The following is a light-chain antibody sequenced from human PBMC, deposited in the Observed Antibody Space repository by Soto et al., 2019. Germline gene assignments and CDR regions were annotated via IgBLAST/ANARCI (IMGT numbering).Light chain of an antibody. V-gene: IGKV1-9*01. CDR1: QGLSSS. Sequence: QLTQSPTILTASLGDRVTITCRASQGLSSSLEWYQQRRGKAPQLXIYPASTLQSGVPARFSGSGAGTEFTLTIISLESEDVATDYCQQLNAYTLTFCGGTKVEIK. CDR3: QQLNAYTLT. J-gene: IGKJ4*01. CDR2: PAS.